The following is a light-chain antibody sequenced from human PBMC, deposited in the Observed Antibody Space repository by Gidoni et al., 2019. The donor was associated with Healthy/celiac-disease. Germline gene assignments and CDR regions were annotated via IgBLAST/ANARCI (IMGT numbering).Light chain of an antibody. V-gene: IGKV3-11*01. CDR3: QQRSNWLPLT. J-gene: IGKJ4*01. CDR1: QSVSSY. CDR2: DAS. Sequence: EIVLTQSPATLSLSPGDRATLSCRASQSVSSYLAWYQQKPGQAPRLLIYDASNRATGIPARFSGSGSGTDFTLTISSLEPEDFAVYYCQQRSNWLPLTFGGGTKVEIK.